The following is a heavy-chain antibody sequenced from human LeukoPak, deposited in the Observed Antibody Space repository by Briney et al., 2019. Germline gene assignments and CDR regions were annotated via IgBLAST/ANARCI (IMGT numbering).Heavy chain of an antibody. CDR1: GYSISSGYY. V-gene: IGHV4-38-2*02. Sequence: PSETLSLTCTVSGYSISSGYYWGWIRQPPGKGLEWIGSIYHSGSTYYNPSLKSRVTISVDTSKNQFSLKLSSVTAADTAVYYCARDEGGWGFDYWGQGTLVTVSS. CDR2: IYHSGST. J-gene: IGHJ4*02. CDR3: ARDEGGWGFDY. D-gene: IGHD6-19*01.